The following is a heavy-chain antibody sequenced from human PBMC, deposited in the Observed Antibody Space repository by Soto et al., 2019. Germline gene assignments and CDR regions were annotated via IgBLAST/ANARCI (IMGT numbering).Heavy chain of an antibody. D-gene: IGHD3-22*01. CDR1: GGSISSYY. J-gene: IGHJ6*02. CDR3: ARARYYDSSGYHYYYYGMDV. V-gene: IGHV4-4*07. CDR2: IYTSGST. Sequence: SETLSLTCTVSGGSISSYYWSWIRQPAGKGLEWIGRIYTSGSTNYNPSLKSRVTMSVDTSKNQFSLKLSSVTAADTAVYYCARARYYDSSGYHYYYYGMDVWGQGTTVTVS.